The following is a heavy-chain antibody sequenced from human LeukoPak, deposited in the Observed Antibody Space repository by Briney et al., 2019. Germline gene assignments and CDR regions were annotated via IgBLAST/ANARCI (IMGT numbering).Heavy chain of an antibody. CDR1: GFTFSSYW. CDR3: ARDLDYDFWSGYLDY. CDR2: IKQDGSEK. Sequence: PGGSLRLSCAASGFTFSSYWMSWARQAPGKGLEWVANIKQDGSEKYYVDSVKGRFTISRDNAKNPLYLQMNSLRAEDTAVYYCARDLDYDFWSGYLDYWGQGTLVTVSS. D-gene: IGHD3-3*01. V-gene: IGHV3-7*01. J-gene: IGHJ4*02.